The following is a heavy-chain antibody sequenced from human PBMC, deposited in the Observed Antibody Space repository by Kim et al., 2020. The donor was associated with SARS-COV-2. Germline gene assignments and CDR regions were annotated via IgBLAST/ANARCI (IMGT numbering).Heavy chain of an antibody. Sequence: GGSLRLSCAASGFTFSSYAMSWVRQAPGKGLEWVSAISGSGGSTYYADSVKGRFTISRDNSKNTLYLQMNSLRAEDTAVYYCAKTTGVLWFGESLDYWGQGTLVTVSS. D-gene: IGHD3-10*01. J-gene: IGHJ4*02. CDR2: ISGSGGST. V-gene: IGHV3-23*01. CDR3: AKTTGVLWFGESLDY. CDR1: GFTFSSYA.